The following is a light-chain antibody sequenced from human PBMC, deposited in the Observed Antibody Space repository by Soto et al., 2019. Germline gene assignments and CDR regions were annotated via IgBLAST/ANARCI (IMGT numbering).Light chain of an antibody. J-gene: IGLJ1*01. Sequence: QSVLTQSPSVSGSPGQSVTISCTGTSSDVGSYNRVSWYQQPPGTAPKLMIYEVSNRPSGVPDRFSGSKSGNTASLTISGLQAEDEADYYCNSYTSSSTYVFGTGTKLTVL. CDR1: SSDVGSYNR. CDR3: NSYTSSSTYV. V-gene: IGLV2-18*02. CDR2: EVS.